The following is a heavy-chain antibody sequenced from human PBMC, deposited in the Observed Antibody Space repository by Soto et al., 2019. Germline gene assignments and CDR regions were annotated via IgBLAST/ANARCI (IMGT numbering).Heavy chain of an antibody. J-gene: IGHJ4*02. Sequence: SVKVSCKASGFTFTSSAVQWVRQARGHRLEWIGWSVVGSGNTNYAQKFQERVTITRDMSTSTAYMELSSLRSEDTAVYYCAAQYCTNGVCYSHLYWGQGTLLTVSS. CDR3: AAQYCTNGVCYSHLY. D-gene: IGHD2-8*01. V-gene: IGHV1-58*01. CDR2: SVVGSGNT. CDR1: GFTFTSSA.